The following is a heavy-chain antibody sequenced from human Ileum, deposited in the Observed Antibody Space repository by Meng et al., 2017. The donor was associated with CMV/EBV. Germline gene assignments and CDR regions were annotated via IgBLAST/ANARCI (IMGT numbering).Heavy chain of an antibody. CDR2: IYTSGTN. V-gene: IGHV4-4*07. CDR1: SFAFNCYY. Sequence: LQVAGSGLVMSSSAVALHVTAASFAFNCYYRSFIRAPDGKGQERVGRIYTSGTNFYNHSLKRRVTMSGATAKSEISLKLSSMTVVDKDVYDFSREVTVLDVDGNWFDHLCQGTLVTVSS. J-gene: IGHJ5*02. D-gene: IGHD4-23*01. CDR3: SREVTVLDVDGNWFDH.